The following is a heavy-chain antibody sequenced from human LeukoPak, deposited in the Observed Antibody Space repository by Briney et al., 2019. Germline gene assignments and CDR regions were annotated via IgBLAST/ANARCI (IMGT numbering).Heavy chain of an antibody. J-gene: IGHJ3*02. CDR1: GFTFSSYS. Sequence: KSGGSLRLSCAASGFTFSSYSMNWVRQAPGKGLEWVSSISSSSSYIYYADSVKGRFTISRDNAKNSLYLQMNSLRAEDTAVYYCARGDHGDPDAFDIWGQGTMVTVSS. D-gene: IGHD4-17*01. CDR3: ARGDHGDPDAFDI. CDR2: ISSSSSYI. V-gene: IGHV3-21*01.